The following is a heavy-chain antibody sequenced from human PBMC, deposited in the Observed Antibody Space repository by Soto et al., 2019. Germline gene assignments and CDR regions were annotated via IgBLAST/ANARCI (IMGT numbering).Heavy chain of an antibody. Sequence: EVQLVESGGGLVQPGGSLRLSCAASGFSFTTYSMNWVRQAPGKGLEWVSYISSRGNNIYYPDSVRGRFTISSDNAKNSLFLEMETLRDDDTSVYYCARQRDYFGMDVWGQGTTVTVSS. CDR2: ISSRGNNI. D-gene: IGHD6-25*01. CDR1: GFSFTTYS. CDR3: ARQRDYFGMDV. V-gene: IGHV3-48*02. J-gene: IGHJ6*02.